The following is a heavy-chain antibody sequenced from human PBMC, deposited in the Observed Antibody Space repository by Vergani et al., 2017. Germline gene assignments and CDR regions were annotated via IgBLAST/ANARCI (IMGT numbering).Heavy chain of an antibody. Sequence: QVQLVESGGGVVQPGRSLRLSCAASGFTFSSYGMHWVRQAPGKGLEWVAVIWYDGSNKYYADSVKGRFTISRDNSKNTLYLQMNSLRAEDTAVYYCARDXLEGYSSSWSVWDYGMDVWGQGTTVTVSS. CDR2: IWYDGSNK. CDR1: GFTFSSYG. V-gene: IGHV3-33*01. CDR3: ARDXLEGYSSSWSVWDYGMDV. J-gene: IGHJ6*02. D-gene: IGHD6-13*01.